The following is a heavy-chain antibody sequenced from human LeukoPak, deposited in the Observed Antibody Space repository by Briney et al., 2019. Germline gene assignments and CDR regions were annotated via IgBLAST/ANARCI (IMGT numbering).Heavy chain of an antibody. CDR3: ARDIPRDGYNIGDAFDI. Sequence: SETLSLTCTVSGSSISSGGYYWSWIRQHPGKGLEWIGYIYYSGSTYYNPSLKSRVTISVDTSKNQFSLKLSSVTAADTAVYYCARDIPRDGYNIGDAFDIWGQGTMVTVSS. CDR1: GSSISSGGYY. J-gene: IGHJ3*02. CDR2: IYYSGST. D-gene: IGHD5-24*01. V-gene: IGHV4-31*03.